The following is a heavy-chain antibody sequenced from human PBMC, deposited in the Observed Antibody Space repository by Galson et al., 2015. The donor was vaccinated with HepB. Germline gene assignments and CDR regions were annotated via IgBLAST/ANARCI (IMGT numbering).Heavy chain of an antibody. D-gene: IGHD5-24*01. CDR3: ATTNPSSRDGYGFDY. V-gene: IGHV3-23*01. CDR2: ISGSGGST. J-gene: IGHJ4*02. CDR1: GFTFSSYA. Sequence: SLRLSCAASGFTFSSYAMSWVRQAPGKGLEWVSAISGSGGSTYYADSVKGRFTISRDNSKNTLYLQMNSLRAGDTAVYYCATTNPSSRDGYGFDYWGQGTLVTVSS.